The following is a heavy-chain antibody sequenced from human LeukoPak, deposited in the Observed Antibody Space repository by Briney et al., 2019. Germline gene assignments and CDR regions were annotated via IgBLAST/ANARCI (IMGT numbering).Heavy chain of an antibody. D-gene: IGHD3-22*01. Sequence: PSETLSLTCTVSGVSVSTYYWTWIRQPPGKGLQFIGYIYSSGDTNYNPSLKSRVTISIDTSKNQVSLNLRSVTAADTAVYYCARPLGNGYHYWYFDLWGRGTLVTVSS. CDR2: IYSSGDT. CDR1: GVSVSTYY. J-gene: IGHJ2*01. V-gene: IGHV4-59*02. CDR3: ARPLGNGYHYWYFDL.